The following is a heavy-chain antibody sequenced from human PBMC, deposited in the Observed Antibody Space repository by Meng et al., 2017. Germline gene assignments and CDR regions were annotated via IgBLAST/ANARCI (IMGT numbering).Heavy chain of an antibody. D-gene: IGHD5-12*01. Sequence: GESLKISCAASGFTFSSYEMNWVRQAPGKGLEWVSYISSSGSTIYYADSVKGRFTISRDNAKNSLYLQMNSLRAEDTAVYYCARGYSGYDYSWLWDYWGQGMLVNVAS. CDR1: GFTFSSYE. CDR2: ISSSGSTI. CDR3: ARGYSGYDYSWLWDY. J-gene: IGHJ4*02. V-gene: IGHV3-48*03.